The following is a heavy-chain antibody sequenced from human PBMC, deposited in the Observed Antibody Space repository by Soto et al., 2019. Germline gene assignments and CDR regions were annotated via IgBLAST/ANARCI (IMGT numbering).Heavy chain of an antibody. V-gene: IGHV4-34*01. D-gene: IGHD3-3*01. CDR1: GGSFSGYY. J-gene: IGHJ4*02. CDR2: INHSGST. Sequence: SETLSLTCADYGGSFSGYYWSWIRQPPGKGLEWIGEINHSGSTNYNPSLKSRVIISVDTSKNQFSLKLSSVTAADTAVYYCARGPIITIFGVALDYWGQGTLVTVSS. CDR3: ARGPIITIFGVALDY.